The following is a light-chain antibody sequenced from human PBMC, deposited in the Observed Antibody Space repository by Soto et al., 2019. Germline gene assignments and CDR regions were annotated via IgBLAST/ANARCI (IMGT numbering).Light chain of an antibody. CDR1: QSVSSY. J-gene: IGKJ1*01. CDR2: DAS. Sequence: EIVLTQSPATLSLSPGERATLSCRASQSVSSYLAWYQQKPGQAPRLLIYDASNRATGIPARFSGSGSWTDFTLTISSLEPEDFAVADCEQRSNWPPCTFGQGTKVEIK. V-gene: IGKV3-11*01. CDR3: EQRSNWPPCT.